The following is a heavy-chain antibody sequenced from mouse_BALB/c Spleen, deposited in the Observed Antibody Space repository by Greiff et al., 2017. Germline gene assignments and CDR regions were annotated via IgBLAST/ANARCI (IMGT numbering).Heavy chain of an antibody. CDR1: GYTFTDYA. Sequence: VQLVESGPELVRPGVSVKISCKGSGYTFTDYAMHWVKQSHAKSLEWIGVISTYSGNTNYNQKFKGKATMTVDKSSSTAYMELARLTSEDSAIYYCARTLYYDYEVSAMDYWGQGTSVTVSS. J-gene: IGHJ4*01. V-gene: IGHV1-67*01. D-gene: IGHD2-4*01. CDR3: ARTLYYDYEVSAMDY. CDR2: ISTYSGNT.